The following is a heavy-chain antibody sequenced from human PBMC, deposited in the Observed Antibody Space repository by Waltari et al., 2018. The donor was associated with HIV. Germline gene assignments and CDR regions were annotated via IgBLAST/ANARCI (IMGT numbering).Heavy chain of an antibody. CDR3: VRGPNWQLGGLDV. CDR1: NASFETYD. J-gene: IGHJ6*02. V-gene: IGHV4-34*01. D-gene: IGHD1-1*01. CDR2: VKYGGQR. Sequence: QVQLEQWGVGLVQPPEILSVTCAVYNASFETYDCTWVSQAPGKGVGGVGEVKYGGQRVYDPSLGSRVSACLDAAKRQFSRRLTSATAADTAVYFCVRGPNWQLGGLDVWGRGTTVIVSS.